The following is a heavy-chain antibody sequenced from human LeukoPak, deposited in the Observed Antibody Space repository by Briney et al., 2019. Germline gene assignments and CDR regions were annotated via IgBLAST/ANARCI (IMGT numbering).Heavy chain of an antibody. Sequence: SETLSLTCTVSGGSISSGSYYWSWIRQPAGKGLEWIGRIYTSGSTNYNPSLKSRVTISVDTSKNQFSLKLSSVTAADTAVYYCARAINYDCRCWGQGTLVTVSS. CDR1: GGSISSGSYY. CDR3: ARAINYDCRC. CDR2: IYTSGST. J-gene: IGHJ4*02. D-gene: IGHD3-3*01. V-gene: IGHV4-61*02.